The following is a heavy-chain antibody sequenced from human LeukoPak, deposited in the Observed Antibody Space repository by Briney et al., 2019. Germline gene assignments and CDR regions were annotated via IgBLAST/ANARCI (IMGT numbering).Heavy chain of an antibody. CDR3: AKDQYDSSSWPDY. J-gene: IGHJ4*02. V-gene: IGHV3-48*01. CDR2: ISSSSSTI. Sequence: GGSLRLSCAASGFTFSSYSMNWVRQAPGKGLEWVSYISSSSSTIYYADSVKGRFTISKDNSKNMLYLQMNNLRAEDTAVYYCAKDQYDSSSWPDYWGQGTLVTVSS. D-gene: IGHD6-13*01. CDR1: GFTFSSYS.